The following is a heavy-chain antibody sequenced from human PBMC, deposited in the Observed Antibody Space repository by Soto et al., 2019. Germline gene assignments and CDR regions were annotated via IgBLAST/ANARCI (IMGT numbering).Heavy chain of an antibody. CDR2: ISGSGGST. Sequence: PGGSLRLSCAASGFTFSSYAMSWVRQAPGKGLEWVSAISGSGGSTYYADSVKGRFTISRDNSKNTLYLQMNSLRAEDTAVYYCAKAGLRLEELSKRGPFDYWGQGSLVTVSS. D-gene: IGHD3-16*02. CDR3: AKAGLRLEELSKRGPFDY. J-gene: IGHJ4*02. CDR1: GFTFSSYA. V-gene: IGHV3-23*01.